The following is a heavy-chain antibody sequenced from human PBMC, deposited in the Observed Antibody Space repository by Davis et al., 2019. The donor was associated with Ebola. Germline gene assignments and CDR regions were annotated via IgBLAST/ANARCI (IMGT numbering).Heavy chain of an antibody. CDR3: ARDRGAYGFGMDV. CDR1: GGSMTSGGNY. J-gene: IGHJ6*02. D-gene: IGHD3-10*01. V-gene: IGHV4-31*03. Sequence: MPSETLSLTCTVSGGSMTSGGNYWTWVRQFPGKGLEWLGHTYYSGTTSYTPSLEGRITISVDTSKNQFYLQLTSVTGADAAVYFCARDRGAYGFGMDVWGQGTTVNVSS. CDR2: TYYSGTT.